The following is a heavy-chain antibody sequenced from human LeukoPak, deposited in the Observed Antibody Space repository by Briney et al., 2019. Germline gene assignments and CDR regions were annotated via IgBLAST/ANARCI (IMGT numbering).Heavy chain of an antibody. CDR3: AKDIQCTY. J-gene: IGHJ4*02. CDR2: ISGSGGNT. D-gene: IGHD2-21*01. Sequence: PGGSLRLSCAASGFTVSSNYMSWVRQAPGKGLEWVSLISGSGGNTYYADSVKGRLTISRDNSKNTLYLQMNSLRAEDTAVYHCAKDIQCTYWGQGTLVTVSS. CDR1: GFTVSSNY. V-gene: IGHV3-23*01.